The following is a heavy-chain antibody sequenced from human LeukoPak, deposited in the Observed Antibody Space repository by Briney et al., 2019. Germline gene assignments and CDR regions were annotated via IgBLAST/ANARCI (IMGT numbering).Heavy chain of an antibody. D-gene: IGHD6-13*01. CDR1: GGSISSYY. V-gene: IGHV4-59*01. CDR3: ARGQLASAAEYFQH. CDR2: IYYSGST. Sequence: SETLSRTCTVSGGSISSYYWSWIRQPPGKGLEWIGYIYYSGSTNYNPSLKSRVTISVDTSRNQFSLKLSSVTAADTAVYYCARGQLASAAEYFQHWGQGTLVTVSS. J-gene: IGHJ1*01.